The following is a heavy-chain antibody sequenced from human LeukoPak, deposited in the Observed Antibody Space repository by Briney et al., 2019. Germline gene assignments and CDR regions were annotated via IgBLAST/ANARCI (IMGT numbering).Heavy chain of an antibody. D-gene: IGHD3-22*01. V-gene: IGHV1-2*06. CDR2: INPNLGYT. CDR1: GYIFTRYY. CDR3: ARDKDSSGYYSEVADAFDI. J-gene: IGHJ3*02. Sequence: ASVKVSCKASGYIFTRYYLHWVRQAPGQGLEWMGRINPNLGYTDYSDNFRGRVALTRDTSINTAYMEVTRLTSDDAAVYYCARDKDSSGYYSEVADAFDIWGQGTMVTVSS.